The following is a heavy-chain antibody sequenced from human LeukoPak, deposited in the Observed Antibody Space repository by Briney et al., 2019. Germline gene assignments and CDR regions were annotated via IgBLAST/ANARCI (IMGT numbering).Heavy chain of an antibody. CDR1: GGSFSGYY. CDR2: INHSGST. J-gene: IGHJ4*02. CDR3: ARGVSAYYYDSSGPTTTRYYFDY. V-gene: IGHV4-34*01. Sequence: KASETLSLTCAVYGGSFSGYYWSWIRQPPGKGLEWIGEINHSGSTNYNPSLKSRVTISVDTSKNQFSLKLSSVTAADTAVYYCARGVSAYYYDSSGPTTTRYYFDYWGQGTLVTVSS. D-gene: IGHD3-22*01.